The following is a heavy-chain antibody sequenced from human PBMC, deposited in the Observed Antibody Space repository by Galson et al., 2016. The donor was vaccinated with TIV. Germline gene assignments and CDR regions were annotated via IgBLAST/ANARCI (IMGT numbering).Heavy chain of an antibody. J-gene: IGHJ4*02. D-gene: IGHD4-17*01. V-gene: IGHV1-2*02. CDR2: IDPRSVAT. CDR1: GYNFTSYY. CDR3: ARARYGDYFDY. Sequence: SVKVSCKASGYNFTSYYMHWVRQAPGQGLEWMGWIDPRSVATNYAQKFQGRVTMTRDTSISTAHMELTRLTPDDTAVYYCARARYGDYFDYWGQGTLVTVSS.